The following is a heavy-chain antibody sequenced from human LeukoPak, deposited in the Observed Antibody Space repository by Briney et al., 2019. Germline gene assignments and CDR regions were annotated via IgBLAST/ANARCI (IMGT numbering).Heavy chain of an antibody. D-gene: IGHD3-22*01. V-gene: IGHV4-34*01. CDR3: ATPLGDYYDSSGSQLDI. CDR1: GGSFSGYY. Sequence: SETLSLTCAVYGGSFSGYYWSWIRQPPGKGLEWVGEINHSGSTNYNPSVKSRVTISVDTSKNQFYLKMSSVTAADTAVYYCATPLGDYYDSSGSQLDIWGQGTMVTVSS. CDR2: INHSGST. J-gene: IGHJ3*02.